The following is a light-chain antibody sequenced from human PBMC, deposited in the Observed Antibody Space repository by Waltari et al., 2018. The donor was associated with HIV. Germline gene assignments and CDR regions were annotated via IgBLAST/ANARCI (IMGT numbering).Light chain of an antibody. CDR1: QSVLYSSDNKNY. Sequence: DIVLTQSPDSMAVPLGERATIPCKSSQSVLYSSDNKNYLAWFQQKPGQPPKLLFYWASTRESGVPDRFTGSGSGTHFTLTITSMQAEDVAVYFCQQYYSTWTFGQGTKVEIK. CDR2: WAS. V-gene: IGKV4-1*01. CDR3: QQYYSTWT. J-gene: IGKJ1*01.